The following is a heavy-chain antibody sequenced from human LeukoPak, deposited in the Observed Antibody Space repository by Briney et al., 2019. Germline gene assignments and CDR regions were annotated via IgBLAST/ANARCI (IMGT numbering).Heavy chain of an antibody. CDR1: GGSISSSSYY. CDR2: IYYSGST. V-gene: IGHV4-39*07. CDR3: ARGTGTYGGGSFDY. Sequence: RSETLSLTCTVSGGSISSSSYYWGWIRQPPGKGLEWIGSIYYSGSTYYNPSLKSRVTISVDTSKNQFSLKLSSVTAADTAVYYCARGTGTYGGGSFDYWGQGTLVTVSS. D-gene: IGHD1-14*01. J-gene: IGHJ4*02.